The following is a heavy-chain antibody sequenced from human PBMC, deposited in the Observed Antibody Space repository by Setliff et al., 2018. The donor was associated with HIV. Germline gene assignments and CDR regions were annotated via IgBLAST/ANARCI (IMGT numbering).Heavy chain of an antibody. Sequence: RASVKVSCKASGYTFTSYAMHWVRQAPGQRLEWMGWINAGNGNTKYSQKFQGRVTFTADESTSTVYMELSSLRSEDTAMYYCARDAGYSGYAWNYWGQGTLVTVSS. D-gene: IGHD5-12*01. J-gene: IGHJ4*02. CDR1: GYTFTSYA. CDR2: INAGNGNT. V-gene: IGHV1-3*01. CDR3: ARDAGYSGYAWNY.